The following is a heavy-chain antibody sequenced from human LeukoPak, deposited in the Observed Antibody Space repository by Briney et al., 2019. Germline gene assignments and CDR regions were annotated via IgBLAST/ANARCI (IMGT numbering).Heavy chain of an antibody. CDR2: IGTAGDT. CDR1: GFTFSRYD. CDR3: VRDTAVAAKFGNWHFDL. D-gene: IGHD2-21*02. J-gene: IGHJ2*01. V-gene: IGHV3-13*01. Sequence: GGSLRLSCAASGFTFSRYDMHWVRQDTGRGLEWVSAIGTAGDTYYPGSVKGRFTISRENAKNSLYHQMNSLRAEDTAVYYCVRDTAVAAKFGNWHFDLRGRGTLVTVSS.